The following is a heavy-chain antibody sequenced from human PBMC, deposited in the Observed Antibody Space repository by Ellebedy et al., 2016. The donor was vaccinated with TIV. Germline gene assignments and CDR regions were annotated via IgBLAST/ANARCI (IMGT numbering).Heavy chain of an antibody. CDR3: AKAQYGSGSYHAIQH. CDR1: GFTFSNYA. CDR2: ISGNGGST. V-gene: IGHV3-23*01. J-gene: IGHJ1*01. Sequence: GESLKISCAASGFTFSNYAMSWVRQTPEKRLEWVSAISGNGGSTYSPDSVRGRFTISRDNAKNSLYLQMNSLRAEDTAFYYCAKAQYGSGSYHAIQHWGQGTLVTVSS. D-gene: IGHD3-10*01.